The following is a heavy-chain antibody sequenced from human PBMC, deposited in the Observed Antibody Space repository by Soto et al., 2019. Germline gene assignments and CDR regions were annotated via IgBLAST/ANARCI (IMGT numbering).Heavy chain of an antibody. V-gene: IGHV2-5*02. CDR3: ARAVRTWYYNIFEH. CDR2: IYWDDDK. D-gene: IGHD3-9*01. J-gene: IGHJ4*02. Sequence: QITLRESGPTLVNPTQTLTLTCTFSGFSLTTSGVGVGWIRQPPGKALEWLALIYWDDDKRYSPSLKNRLAITKDTSQNQVVLTMTNMDPVDTATYYCARAVRTWYYNIFEHWGQGTLVTVSS. CDR1: GFSLTTSGVG.